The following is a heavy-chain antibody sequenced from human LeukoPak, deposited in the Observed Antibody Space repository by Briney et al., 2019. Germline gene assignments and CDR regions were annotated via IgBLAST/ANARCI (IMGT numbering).Heavy chain of an antibody. CDR2: ISSSSTDI. Sequence: GGSLRLSCAASGFTFSTYSMNWVRQAPGKGLEWVSSISSSSTDIYYGDSVKGRFAISRDNSKNKMHLQMNSLRAEDTAVYYCAKSAYRYTIYYFDYWGQGTLVTVSS. D-gene: IGHD3-16*02. CDR3: AKSAYRYTIYYFDY. J-gene: IGHJ4*02. V-gene: IGHV3-21*04. CDR1: GFTFSTYS.